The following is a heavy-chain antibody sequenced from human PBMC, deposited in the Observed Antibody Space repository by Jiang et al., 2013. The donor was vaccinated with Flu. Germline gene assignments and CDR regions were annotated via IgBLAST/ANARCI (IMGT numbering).Heavy chain of an antibody. J-gene: IGHJ6*02. Sequence: VQLVESGGGVVQPGRSLRLSCAASGFTLSSYGIHWVRQAPGQGLEWVAVLSHDGANKFYADSVKGRFTISRDDSKNTLYLQMDSLRAEDTAVYFCAKDYYDKRGYSYSYFYYGMDVWGQGTPVTVSS. CDR3: AKDYYDKRGYSYSYFYYGMDV. CDR2: LSHDGANK. CDR1: GFTLSSYG. D-gene: IGHD3-22*01. V-gene: IGHV3-30*18.